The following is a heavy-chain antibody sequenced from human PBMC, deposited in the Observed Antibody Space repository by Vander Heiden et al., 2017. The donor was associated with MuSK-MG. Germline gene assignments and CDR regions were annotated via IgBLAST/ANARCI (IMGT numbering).Heavy chain of an antibody. Sequence: EVQLLESGGGLLQPGGSLILSCAASGFTFSSYAMSRVREAPGKGLEWVAAISGSGGRTDDADSVKGRFTISRDNSKNTLYLQMNSLRAEDTAVYYCAKGNDFWSGWGQGTLVTVSS. V-gene: IGHV3-23*01. CDR2: ISGSGGRT. D-gene: IGHD3-3*01. CDR1: GFTFSSYA. CDR3: AKGNDFWSG. J-gene: IGHJ4*02.